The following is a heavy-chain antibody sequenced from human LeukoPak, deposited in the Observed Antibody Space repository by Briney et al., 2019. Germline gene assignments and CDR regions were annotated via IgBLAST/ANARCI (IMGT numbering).Heavy chain of an antibody. J-gene: IGHJ3*02. CDR1: GRPFSSSI. CDR2: MSFDGSQ. Sequence: PGGSLRLSCALSGRPFSSSIMHWVRRAPGKGLEWLAGMSFDGSQYYVESVKGRFTISRDNSGNTVYLHMTSLRPEDTAVYFCAREGHTSGFCGSFDIWGQGTTVTISS. V-gene: IGHV3-30*03. D-gene: IGHD5-12*01. CDR3: AREGHTSGFCGSFDI.